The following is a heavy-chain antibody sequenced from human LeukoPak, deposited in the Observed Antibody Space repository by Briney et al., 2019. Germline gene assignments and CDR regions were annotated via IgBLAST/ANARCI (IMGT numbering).Heavy chain of an antibody. CDR2: ILASGGGT. V-gene: IGHV3-23*01. Sequence: GGSLRLXCAASGFTFSSYAMTWVRQAPGKGLEWVSAILASGGGTNYADSEKGRFTSSRDNSKKTLYLQMNSLRAEDTAVYYCAKNYYDSSGYYSWYFDYWGQGTQVTVSS. CDR3: AKNYYDSSGYYSWYFDY. J-gene: IGHJ4*02. D-gene: IGHD3-22*01. CDR1: GFTFSSYA.